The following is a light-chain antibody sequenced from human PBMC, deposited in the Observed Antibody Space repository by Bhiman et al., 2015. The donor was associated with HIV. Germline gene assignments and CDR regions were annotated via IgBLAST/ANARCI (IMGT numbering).Light chain of an antibody. V-gene: IGLV2-14*01. Sequence: QSALTQPASVSGSPGQSITISCIGTSSDVGGYTYVSWYQHHPGKAPKVMIYEVSNRPSGVPNRFSGSKSDNTASLTISGLQADDEADYYCSSYTSSSTYVFGTGTKVTVL. CDR2: EVS. CDR3: SSYTSSSTYV. CDR1: SSDVGGYTY. J-gene: IGLJ1*01.